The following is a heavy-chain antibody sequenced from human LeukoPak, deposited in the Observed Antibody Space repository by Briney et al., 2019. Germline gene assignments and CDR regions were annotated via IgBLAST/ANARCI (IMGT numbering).Heavy chain of an antibody. CDR1: GFTFKEYG. D-gene: IGHD6-19*01. CDR2: INENARNT. J-gene: IGHJ4*02. Sequence: GGSLTLSCAASGFTFKEYGMSWVRQAPGKGLEWVSAINENARNTHYADSVQGRFTISRDNSKNTLLLQMNSLRADDTALYYCTKGDGGWYPIDYWGQGTLVIVSS. CDR3: TKGDGGWYPIDY. V-gene: IGHV3-23*01.